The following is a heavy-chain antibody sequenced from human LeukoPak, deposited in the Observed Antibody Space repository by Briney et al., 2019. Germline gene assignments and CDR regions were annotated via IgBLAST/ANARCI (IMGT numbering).Heavy chain of an antibody. CDR1: GGSISNDY. CDR2: IYYSGST. D-gene: IGHD1-1*01. CDR3: ARDRTGNNWFDP. J-gene: IGHJ5*01. V-gene: IGHV4-59*01. Sequence: PSETLSLSCSVFGGSISNDYWSWIRLPPGKGLEWIGYIYYSGSTNYSPSLSNRVTISVDTSKNQFSLRLSSVTAADTAVYYCARDRTGNNWFDPWGQGTLVTVSS.